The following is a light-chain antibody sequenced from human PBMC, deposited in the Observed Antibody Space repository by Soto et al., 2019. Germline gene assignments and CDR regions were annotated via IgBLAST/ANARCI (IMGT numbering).Light chain of an antibody. J-gene: IGKJ5*01. V-gene: IGKV3-20*01. CDR3: QQYGSSIT. Sequence: IVLTQSPGILSLSPGERATLSCRASQSVSSSYLAWYQQKPGQAPRLLIYGASSRATGIPDRFSGSGSGTDFTLTISRLEPEDFAVYYCQQYGSSITFGKGTRLEIK. CDR1: QSVSSSY. CDR2: GAS.